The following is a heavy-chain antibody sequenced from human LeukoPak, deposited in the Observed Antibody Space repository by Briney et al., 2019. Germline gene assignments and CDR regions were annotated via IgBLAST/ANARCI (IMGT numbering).Heavy chain of an antibody. CDR3: ARAFGYYYGSGTYYRYFDY. D-gene: IGHD3-10*01. CDR2: ISTSSGYI. CDR1: GFTFSSYS. J-gene: IGHJ4*02. Sequence: GGSLRLSCAASGFTFSSYSMNLVRQAPGKGLEWVSSISTSSGYIYYADSVQGRFTISRDNAKNSLYLQMNSLRAEDTAVYYCARAFGYYYGSGTYYRYFDYWGQGTLVTVSS. V-gene: IGHV3-21*01.